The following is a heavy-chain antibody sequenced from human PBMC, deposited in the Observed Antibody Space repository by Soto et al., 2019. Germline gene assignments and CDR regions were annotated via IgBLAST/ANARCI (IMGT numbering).Heavy chain of an antibody. J-gene: IGHJ4*02. D-gene: IGHD6-19*01. Sequence: QVLMQESGPGLVKPSETLSLTCTVSGASVSSGNHYWSWIRQPPGKRLEWIGFIYNGVITNYSPSLKSRVSISADTSRNPFSLKVSSVTAADTAVYYCARGWDANSWGQGALVTVSS. V-gene: IGHV4-61*01. CDR3: ARGWDANS. CDR2: IYNGVIT. CDR1: GASVSSGNHY.